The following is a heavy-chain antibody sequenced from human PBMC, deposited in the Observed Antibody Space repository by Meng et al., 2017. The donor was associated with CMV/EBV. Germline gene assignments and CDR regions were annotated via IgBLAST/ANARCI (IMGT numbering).Heavy chain of an antibody. CDR1: GGSFSGYY. V-gene: IGHV4-34*01. D-gene: IGHD3-22*01. CDR2: INHRGST. J-gene: IGHJ4*02. Sequence: SETLSLTCAVYGGSFSGYYWSWIRQPPGKGLEWIGEINHRGSTNSHPSLKSRVTISVDTSKNQFSLKLSSVTAADTAVYYCASLSTMIVVENWGQGTLVTVSS. CDR3: ASLSTMIVVEN.